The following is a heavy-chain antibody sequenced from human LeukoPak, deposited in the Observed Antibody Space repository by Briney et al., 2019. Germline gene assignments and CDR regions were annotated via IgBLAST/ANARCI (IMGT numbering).Heavy chain of an antibody. J-gene: IGHJ4*02. Sequence: GGSLRLSCAASGFTFSSYGMPWVRQAPGKGLEWVAVISYDGSNKYYADSVKGRFTISRDNSKNTLYLQMNSLRAEDTAVYYCASSRQSGGYCSGGSCDIDYWGQGTLVTVSS. D-gene: IGHD2-15*01. V-gene: IGHV3-30*03. CDR3: ASSRQSGGYCSGGSCDIDY. CDR1: GFTFSSYG. CDR2: ISYDGSNK.